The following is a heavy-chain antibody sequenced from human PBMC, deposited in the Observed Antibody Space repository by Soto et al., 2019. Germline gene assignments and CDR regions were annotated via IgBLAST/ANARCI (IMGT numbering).Heavy chain of an antibody. CDR3: ARDTYYYDSSGYYFYYYGMDV. CDR1: GFTFSSYE. D-gene: IGHD3-22*01. Sequence: SVGSLRLSCAASGFTFSSYEMNWVRQAPGKGLEWVSYISSSGSTIYYADSVKGRFTISRDNAKNSLYLQMNSLRAEDTAVYYCARDTYYYDSSGYYFYYYGMDVWGQGTKVTVS. V-gene: IGHV3-48*03. J-gene: IGHJ6*02. CDR2: ISSSGSTI.